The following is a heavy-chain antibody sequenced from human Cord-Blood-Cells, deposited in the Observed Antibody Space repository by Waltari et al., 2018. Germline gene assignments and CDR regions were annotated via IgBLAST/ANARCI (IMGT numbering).Heavy chain of an antibody. CDR3: ARTLVVPAAMRALGY. J-gene: IGHJ4*02. V-gene: IGHV3-30-3*01. D-gene: IGHD2-2*01. CDR2: ISYDGSNK. CDR1: GFTFSSHA. Sequence: QVQLVESGGGVVQPGRSLRLSCAASGFTFSSHAMHWVRPAPGKGLEWVAVISYDGSNKYYADSVKGRFTISRDNSKNTLYLQMNSLRAEDTAVYYCARTLVVPAAMRALGYWGQGTLVTVSS.